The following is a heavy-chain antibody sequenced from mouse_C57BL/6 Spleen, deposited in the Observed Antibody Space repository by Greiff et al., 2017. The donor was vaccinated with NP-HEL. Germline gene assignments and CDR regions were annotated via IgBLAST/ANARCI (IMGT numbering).Heavy chain of an antibody. D-gene: IGHD4-1*01. Sequence: EVKLMESGGGLVKPGGSLKLSCVASGFTFSSYAMSWVRQTPEKRLEWVATISDGGSYTYYPDNVKGRFTISRDNAKNNLYLQMSHLKSEDTAMYYCARALGRGYAMDYWGQGTSVTVSS. CDR3: ARALGRGYAMDY. J-gene: IGHJ4*01. CDR2: ISDGGSYT. CDR1: GFTFSSYA. V-gene: IGHV5-4*03.